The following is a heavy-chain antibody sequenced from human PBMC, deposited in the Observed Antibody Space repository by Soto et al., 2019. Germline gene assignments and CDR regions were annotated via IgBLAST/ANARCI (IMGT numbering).Heavy chain of an antibody. CDR1: GFTFSGSA. D-gene: IGHD3-9*01. Sequence: GGSLRLSCAASGFTFSGSAMHWVRQASGKGLEWVGRIRSKANSYATAYAASVKGRFTISRDDSKNTAYLQMNSLKTEDTAVYYCTSQRYDIPGGFDPWGQGTLVTVSS. CDR2: IRSKANSYAT. CDR3: TSQRYDIPGGFDP. J-gene: IGHJ5*02. V-gene: IGHV3-73*01.